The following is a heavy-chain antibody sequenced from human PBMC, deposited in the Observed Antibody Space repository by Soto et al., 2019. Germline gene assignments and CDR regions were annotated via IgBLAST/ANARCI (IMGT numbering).Heavy chain of an antibody. Sequence: GGSLRLSCAASGFTFSNAWMSWVRQAPGKGLEWVGRIKSKTDGGTTDYAAPVKGRFTISRDDSKNTLYLQMNSLKTEDTAVYYCTTGYSSSSGIYYFDYWGQGTLVTVSS. D-gene: IGHD6-6*01. V-gene: IGHV3-15*01. CDR2: IKSKTDGGTT. J-gene: IGHJ4*02. CDR3: TTGYSSSSGIYYFDY. CDR1: GFTFSNAW.